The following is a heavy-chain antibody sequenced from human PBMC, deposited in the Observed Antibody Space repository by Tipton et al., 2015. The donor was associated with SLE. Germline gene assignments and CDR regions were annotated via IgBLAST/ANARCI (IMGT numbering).Heavy chain of an antibody. Sequence: TLSLTCTVSGGSISSYYWSWIRQPPGKGLEWIGYIYYSGSTNYNPSLKSRVTISVDTSKNQFSLKLSSVTAADTAVYYCARDRGPDGSGLNWFDPWGQGTLVTVSS. D-gene: IGHD3-10*01. V-gene: IGHV4-59*01. CDR1: GGSISSYY. CDR2: IYYSGST. CDR3: ARDRGPDGSGLNWFDP. J-gene: IGHJ5*02.